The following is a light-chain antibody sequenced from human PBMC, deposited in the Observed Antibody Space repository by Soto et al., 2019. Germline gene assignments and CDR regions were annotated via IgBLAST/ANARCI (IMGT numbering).Light chain of an antibody. J-gene: IGKJ4*01. V-gene: IGKV1-39*01. CDR1: QSITNY. Sequence: DIQMTQSPSSLSASVGDRVTITCRASQSITNYLNWYQQQPGIAPKLLIFAASSLHSGVPSRFSGSGSGTDFTLTISSLQPEDFATYFCQQSYTTPLTFGGGPRWIS. CDR2: AAS. CDR3: QQSYTTPLT.